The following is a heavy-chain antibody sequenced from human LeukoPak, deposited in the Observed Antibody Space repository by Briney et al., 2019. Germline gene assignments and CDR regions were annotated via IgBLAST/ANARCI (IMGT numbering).Heavy chain of an antibody. CDR1: GGSISSGGYS. CDR3: ARLSATPSYYYGMDV. D-gene: IGHD2-2*01. V-gene: IGHV4-30-2*01. CDR2: IYHSGST. Sequence: PSETLSLTCAVSGGSISSGGYSWSWIRQPPGKGLEWIGYIYHSGSTYYTPSLKSRVTISVDRSKNQFSLKLSSVTAADTAVYYCARLSATPSYYYGMDVWGQGTTVTVSS. J-gene: IGHJ6*02.